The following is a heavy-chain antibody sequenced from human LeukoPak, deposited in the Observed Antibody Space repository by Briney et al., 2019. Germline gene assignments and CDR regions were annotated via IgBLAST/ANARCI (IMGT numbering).Heavy chain of an antibody. CDR1: GYTFTNYG. Sequence: SVKVSCKASGYTFTNYGISWVRQAPGQGLEWMGWISAYNGNTNYAQKFQGRVTMTTDTSTSTAYMELRSLRSDDTAFYYCARTGSGWPAYFDFWGQGTLVTVSS. J-gene: IGHJ4*02. CDR2: ISAYNGNT. V-gene: IGHV1-18*01. D-gene: IGHD6-19*01. CDR3: ARTGSGWPAYFDF.